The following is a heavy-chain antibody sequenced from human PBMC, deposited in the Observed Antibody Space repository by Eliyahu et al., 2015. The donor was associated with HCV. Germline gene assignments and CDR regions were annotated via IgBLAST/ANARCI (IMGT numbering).Heavy chain of an antibody. CDR2: VYSSGSA. Sequence: QLHLQESGPGLVKPSETLSLTCTVSGGSIKVSNFYWGWIRQPPGKGLEWLGSVYSSGSAHYSPSLESRLSISVDTATNQFSLKLRSVTAADTAVYYCVRLPVFLRPFDYWGQGTLVTVSS. CDR1: GGSIKVSNFY. D-gene: IGHD2/OR15-2a*01. CDR3: VRLPVFLRPFDY. J-gene: IGHJ4*02. V-gene: IGHV4-39*01.